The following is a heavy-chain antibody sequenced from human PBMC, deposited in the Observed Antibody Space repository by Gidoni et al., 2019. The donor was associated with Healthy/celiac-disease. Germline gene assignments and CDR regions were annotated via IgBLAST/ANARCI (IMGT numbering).Heavy chain of an antibody. Sequence: QVQLQESGPGLVKPSQTLSLTCTVSGGSISSGSYYWSWIRQPAGKGLEWIGRIYTSGSTNYNPSLKSRVTISVDTSKNQFSLKLSSVTAADTAVYYCASRYLTDAFDIWGQGTMVTVSS. CDR2: IYTSGST. V-gene: IGHV4-61*02. J-gene: IGHJ3*02. CDR1: GGSISSGSYY. CDR3: ASRYLTDAFDI. D-gene: IGHD1-26*01.